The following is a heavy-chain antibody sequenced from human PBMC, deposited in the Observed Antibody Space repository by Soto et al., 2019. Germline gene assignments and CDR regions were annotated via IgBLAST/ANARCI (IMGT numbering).Heavy chain of an antibody. V-gene: IGHV4-30-2*01. CDR1: GGSIYSGSYS. CDR2: IYPGGGT. CDR3: ARGPEKGLLNGMEV. Sequence: PSATQSLTCAVSGGSIYSGSYSWRWIRQPPGKGLEWIGYIYPGGGTFYNPSLKSRLTISAERSKNHFSLKLSSVTAADTAVYFCARGPEKGLLNGMEVWGQGTTVTVSS. D-gene: IGHD2-21*01. J-gene: IGHJ6*02.